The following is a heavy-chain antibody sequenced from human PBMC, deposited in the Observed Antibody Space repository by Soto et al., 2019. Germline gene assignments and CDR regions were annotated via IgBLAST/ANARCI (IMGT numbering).Heavy chain of an antibody. Sequence: GGSLRLSCAASGFTFRTYGMTWVRQAPGKGLEWVSGISGSGGERYYGDSGEGRFSISRDNSENTLFLQMHSLRAEDTAIYYCAKATLNDSGSFDYWGQGTLVTVSS. CDR3: AKATLNDSGSFDY. CDR1: GFTFRTYG. J-gene: IGHJ4*02. CDR2: ISGSGGER. D-gene: IGHD6-19*01. V-gene: IGHV3-23*01.